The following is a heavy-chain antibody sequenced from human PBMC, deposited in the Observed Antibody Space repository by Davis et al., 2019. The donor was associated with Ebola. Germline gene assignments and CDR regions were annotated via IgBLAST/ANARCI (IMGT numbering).Heavy chain of an antibody. CDR1: GGSFSGYC. CDR3: ARIGGMATITIDY. CDR2: INHSGST. D-gene: IGHD5-24*01. J-gene: IGHJ4*02. Sequence: SETLSLTCAVYGGSFSGYCWSWIRQPPGKGLEWIGEINHSGSTNYNPSLKSRVTISVDTSKNQFSLKLSSVTAADTAVYYCARIGGMATITIDYWGQGTLVTVSS. V-gene: IGHV4-34*01.